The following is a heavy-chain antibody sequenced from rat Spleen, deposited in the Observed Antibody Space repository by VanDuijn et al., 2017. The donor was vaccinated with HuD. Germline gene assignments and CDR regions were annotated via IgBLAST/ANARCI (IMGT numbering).Heavy chain of an antibody. CDR3: ARRPGDFDY. D-gene: IGHD1-4*01. Sequence: EVQLVESGGGLVQPGRSLKFSCAASGFTFSDYAMAWVRQAPTKGLEWVATISYDGSSTYYRDSVKGRFTISRDNAKSTLYLQMDSLRSEDTATYYCARRPGDFDYWGQGVMVTVSS. J-gene: IGHJ2*01. V-gene: IGHV5-17*01. CDR1: GFTFSDYA. CDR2: ISYDGSST.